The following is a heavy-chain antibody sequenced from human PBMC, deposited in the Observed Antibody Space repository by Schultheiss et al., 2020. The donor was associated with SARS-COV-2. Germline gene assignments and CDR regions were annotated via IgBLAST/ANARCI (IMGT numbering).Heavy chain of an antibody. CDR1: GFTFSSYG. J-gene: IGHJ3*02. CDR3: ARDKVGRWLHHSIAIDAFDI. Sequence: GGSLRLSCAASGFTFSSYGMHWVRQAPGKGLEWVAVIWYDGSNKYYADSVKGRFTISRDNSKNTLYLQMNSLRAEDTAVYYCARDKVGRWLHHSIAIDAFDIWGQGTMVTVSS. V-gene: IGHV3-33*08. CDR2: IWYDGSNK. D-gene: IGHD5-24*01.